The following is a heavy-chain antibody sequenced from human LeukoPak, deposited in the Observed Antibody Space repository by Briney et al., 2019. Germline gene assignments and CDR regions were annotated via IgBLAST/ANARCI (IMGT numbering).Heavy chain of an antibody. CDR2: IFPGDSDA. D-gene: IGHD3-10*01. CDR3: ARRGDSWFDP. V-gene: IGHV5-51*01. CDR1: GYTFTSYW. Sequence: GESLKISCKGSGYTFTSYWIGWVRQMPGKGLEWMGIIFPGDSDATYSPSFQGQVTISADKSISTAYLQWSSLKASDTAMYYCARRGDSWFDPWGQGTLVTVSS. J-gene: IGHJ5*02.